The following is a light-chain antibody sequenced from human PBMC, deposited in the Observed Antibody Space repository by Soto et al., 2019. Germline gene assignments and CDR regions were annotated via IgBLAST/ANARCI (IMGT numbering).Light chain of an antibody. Sequence: DVVMTQSPLSLSVTLGQPASISCRSSQSLVHSDGNTYLNWFQQRPGQSPRRLIYKVSYRDYGVPGRLSGGGYGADFTLKISRLEAEDVGIYYCMQATHWTQITFGGGNKVALK. CDR1: QSLVHSDGNTY. J-gene: IGKJ4*01. CDR3: MQATHWTQIT. V-gene: IGKV2-30*02. CDR2: KVS.